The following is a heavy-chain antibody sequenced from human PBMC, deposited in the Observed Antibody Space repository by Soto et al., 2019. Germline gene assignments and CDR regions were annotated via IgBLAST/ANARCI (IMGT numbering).Heavy chain of an antibody. CDR1: GFTFSSYG. D-gene: IGHD3-22*01. CDR3: AKEDLDSSGMGSYFDY. Sequence: QVQLVESGGGVVQPGRSLRLSCAASGFTFSSYGMHWVRQAPGKGLEWVAVISYDGSNKYYADSVKGRFTTSRDNSKNTLYLQMNSLRPEDTAVYYCAKEDLDSSGMGSYFDYWGQGTLVTVSS. CDR2: ISYDGSNK. J-gene: IGHJ4*02. V-gene: IGHV3-30*18.